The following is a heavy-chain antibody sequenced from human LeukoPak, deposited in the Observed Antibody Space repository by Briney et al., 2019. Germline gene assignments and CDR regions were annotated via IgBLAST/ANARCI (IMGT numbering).Heavy chain of an antibody. V-gene: IGHV4-34*01. D-gene: IGHD2-2*02. Sequence: SETLSLTCAVYGGSFSGYYWSWIRQPPGKGLEWIGEINHSGSTNYNPSLKSRVTISVDTSKNQFSLKLSSVTAADTAVYYCVRVFLGYCSSTSCYNRWYFDYWGQGTLVTVSS. CDR1: GGSFSGYY. CDR2: INHSGST. J-gene: IGHJ4*02. CDR3: VRVFLGYCSSTSCYNRWYFDY.